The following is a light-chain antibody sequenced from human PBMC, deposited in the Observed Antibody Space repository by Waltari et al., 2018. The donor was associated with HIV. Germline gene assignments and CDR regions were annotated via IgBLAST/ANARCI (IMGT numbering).Light chain of an antibody. V-gene: IGLV1-47*01. J-gene: IGLJ2*01. Sequence: QSVLPQPPSASGTPGQRVTISCSGSSSNIGRNNVYWYQQLQGTAPKLLIYRNNQRPSGVPDRFSGSKSGTSASLAISGLRSEDEADYYCATWDDSLSVVVFGGGTKLTVL. CDR2: RNN. CDR3: ATWDDSLSVVV. CDR1: SSNIGRNN.